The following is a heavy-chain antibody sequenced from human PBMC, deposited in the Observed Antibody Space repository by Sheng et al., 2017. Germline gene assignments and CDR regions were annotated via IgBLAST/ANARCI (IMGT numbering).Heavy chain of an antibody. Sequence: QLQLQESGPGLVKPSETLSLTCSVSGGSVSSGRSHWGWIRQSPGKGLEWIGSLFYSGNTYYNPSLKSRAIMSVDTSKNQFSLKLTSVIAADTALYYCARDYEGAYDGIGNGAFDIWGQGTVVTVSS. CDR3: ARDYEGAYDGIGNGAFDI. V-gene: IGHV4-39*07. J-gene: IGHJ3*02. CDR2: LFYSGNT. D-gene: IGHD3-22*01. CDR1: GGSVSSGRSH.